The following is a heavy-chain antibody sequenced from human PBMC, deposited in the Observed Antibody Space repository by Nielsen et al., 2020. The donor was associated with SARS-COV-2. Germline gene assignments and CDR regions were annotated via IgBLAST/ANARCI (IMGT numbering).Heavy chain of an antibody. J-gene: IGHJ4*02. CDR3: ARLRDDGYYFDTGPYDY. Sequence: GESLKISCAASGFTLSSYSMHWVRQGPGKGLVWVSHIKSDGTKTTYADSVKGRFITSRDNAKNTVYLQMNSLKAEDTAVYYCARLRDDGYYFDTGPYDYWGQGSPVTVSS. D-gene: IGHD2/OR15-2a*01. CDR2: IKSDGTKT. V-gene: IGHV3-74*01. CDR1: GFTLSSYS.